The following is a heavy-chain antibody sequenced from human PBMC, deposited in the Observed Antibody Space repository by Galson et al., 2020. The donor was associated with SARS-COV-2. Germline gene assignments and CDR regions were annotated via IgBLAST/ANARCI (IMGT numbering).Heavy chain of an antibody. V-gene: IGHV3-21*01. CDR3: ARDEGIRGYNYGRLYFGMDV. J-gene: IGHJ6*02. D-gene: IGHD5-18*01. CDR1: GFHFSTYS. Sequence: GESLKISCAAPGFHFSTYSMNWVRLAPGKGLEWVSSIRTSSSYTYYVDSVKGRFSISRDNPRNSLYLQMNSLRAEYTAVYYCARDEGIRGYNYGRLYFGMDVWCQGTTVTLSS. CDR2: IRTSSSYT.